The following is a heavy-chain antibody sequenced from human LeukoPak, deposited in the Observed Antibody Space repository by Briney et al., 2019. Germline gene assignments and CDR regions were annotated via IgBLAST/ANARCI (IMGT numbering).Heavy chain of an antibody. CDR3: ARGVGTYYYDSSGYYFGY. CDR1: GGSISSYY. D-gene: IGHD3-22*01. J-gene: IGHJ4*02. CDR2: IYYSGST. V-gene: IGHV4-59*12. Sequence: SETLSLTCTVSGGSISSYYWSWIRQPPGKGLEWIGYIYYSGSTNYNPSLKSRVTISVDTSKNQFSLKLSSVTAADTAVYYCARGVGTYYYDSSGYYFGYWGQGTLVTVSS.